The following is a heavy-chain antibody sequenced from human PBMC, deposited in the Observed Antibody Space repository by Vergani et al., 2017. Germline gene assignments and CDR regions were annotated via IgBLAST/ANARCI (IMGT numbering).Heavy chain of an antibody. V-gene: IGHV3-33*01. D-gene: IGHD6-6*01. Sequence: QVQLVESGGGVVQPGRSLRLSCAASGFTFSSYGMHWVRQAPGKGLEWVAVIWYDGSNKYYAYSVKGRFTISRDNSKNTLYLQMNSLRAEETAVYYCAREQSIADRPGDYYYYMDVWGKGTTVTVSS. CDR2: IWYDGSNK. J-gene: IGHJ6*03. CDR1: GFTFSSYG. CDR3: AREQSIADRPGDYYYYMDV.